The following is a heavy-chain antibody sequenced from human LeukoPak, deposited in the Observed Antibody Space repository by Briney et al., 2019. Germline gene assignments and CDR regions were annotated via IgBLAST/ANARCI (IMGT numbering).Heavy chain of an antibody. D-gene: IGHD3-22*01. CDR1: GFPFISHW. Sequence: PGGSLRLSCTVSGFPFISHWMTWVRQTPGKGLQWVANINQDGSEKYYVDSVKGRFTISRDNAQNSLYLQMSNLRAEDTAMYYCARFGTGMVVFYFDSWGQGTLVTVSS. CDR2: INQDGSEK. CDR3: ARFGTGMVVFYFDS. V-gene: IGHV3-7*01. J-gene: IGHJ4*02.